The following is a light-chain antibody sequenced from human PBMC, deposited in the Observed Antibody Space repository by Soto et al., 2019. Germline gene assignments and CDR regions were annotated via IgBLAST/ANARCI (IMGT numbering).Light chain of an antibody. CDR2: GAS. Sequence: DIQMTQSPSSLSASVGDRVSITCQTSQNINTYLNWYQQKPGKAPKVLIYGASILQSGVPLRFSGSGSGTDFTLTISSLEPEDFATYYCQESYSSLWGTCGQGTKVEI. CDR1: QNINTY. J-gene: IGKJ1*01. CDR3: QESYSSLWGT. V-gene: IGKV1-39*01.